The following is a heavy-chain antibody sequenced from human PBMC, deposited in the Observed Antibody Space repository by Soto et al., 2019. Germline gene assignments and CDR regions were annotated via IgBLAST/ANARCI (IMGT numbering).Heavy chain of an antibody. V-gene: IGHV1-2*02. D-gene: IGHD3-22*01. Sequence: VKVSCKASGYTFTGYYMHWVRQAPGQGLEWIGWINPNSGGTNYAQKFQGRVTMTRDTSISTAYMEPSRLRSDDTAVYYCASLYDSSGYLGFDYWGQGTLVT. J-gene: IGHJ4*02. CDR2: INPNSGGT. CDR3: ASLYDSSGYLGFDY. CDR1: GYTFTGYY.